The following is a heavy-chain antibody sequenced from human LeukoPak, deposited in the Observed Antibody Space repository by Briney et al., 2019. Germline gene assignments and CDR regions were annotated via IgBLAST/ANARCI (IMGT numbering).Heavy chain of an antibody. CDR3: AKDRCSNGIGCYYYYMEV. V-gene: IGHV3-23*01. Sequence: GGSLRLSCAASGFTFSSYAMSWVRQAPGKGVEWVSAISGSGGSTYYADSVKGRFTISRDNSKNTLYLQMNSLRAEDTAVYYCAKDRCSNGIGCYYYYMEVWGKGTTVTISS. J-gene: IGHJ6*03. CDR2: ISGSGGST. CDR1: GFTFSSYA. D-gene: IGHD2-8*01.